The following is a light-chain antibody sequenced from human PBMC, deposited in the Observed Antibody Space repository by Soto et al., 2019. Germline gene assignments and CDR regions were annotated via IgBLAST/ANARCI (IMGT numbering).Light chain of an antibody. J-gene: IGKJ1*01. V-gene: IGKV3-15*01. CDR3: QQYNKWPQT. CDR2: DTS. CDR1: QSLRSS. Sequence: ETMMTQSPDTLSVSLGERATLSCRASQSLRSSLAWYQQKPGQAPRLLIYDTSTRATGIPARFSGSGSGTYFTLTISGLQSEDFAFYYCQQYNKWPQTFGQGTKVEIK.